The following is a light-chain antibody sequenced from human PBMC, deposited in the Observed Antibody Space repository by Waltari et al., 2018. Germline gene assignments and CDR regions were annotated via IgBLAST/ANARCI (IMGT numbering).Light chain of an antibody. CDR1: QSISSH. CDR3: QHLNSYPLT. CDR2: AAS. Sequence: CRASQSISSHLAWFQQRPGKAPKLLIYAASTLQSAVPSRFSGSGSGTDFTLTISSLQPEDVATYYCQHLNSYPLTFGGGTKVEI. J-gene: IGKJ4*01. V-gene: IGKV1-9*01.